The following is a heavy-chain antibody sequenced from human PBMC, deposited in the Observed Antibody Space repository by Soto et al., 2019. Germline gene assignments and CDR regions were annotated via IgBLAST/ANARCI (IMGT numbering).Heavy chain of an antibody. CDR1: GFTFSSYG. CDR2: IWYDGSNK. CDR3: ARVGDGYNFSHY. V-gene: IGHV3-33*01. Sequence: GGSLRLSCAASGFTFSSYGMHWVRQAPGKGLEWVAVIWYDGSNKYYADSVKGRFTISRDNSKNTLYLQMNSQRAEDTAVYYCARVGDGYNFSHYWGQGTLVTVSS. D-gene: IGHD5-12*01. J-gene: IGHJ4*02.